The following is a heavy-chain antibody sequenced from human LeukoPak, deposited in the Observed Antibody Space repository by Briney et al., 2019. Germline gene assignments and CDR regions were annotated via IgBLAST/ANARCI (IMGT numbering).Heavy chain of an antibody. CDR1: GYSFTSYW. V-gene: IGHV5-51*01. D-gene: IGHD3-16*01. CDR2: IYPGDSDT. Sequence: GESLKISCKGSGYSFTSYWIGWVRQMPGKGLEWMGIIYPGDSDTRYSPSFQGQVTISADKSISTAYLQWSSLKASDTAMYYCARLLGGFAHLTYYHYGMDVWGQGTTVTVSS. CDR3: ARLLGGFAHLTYYHYGMDV. J-gene: IGHJ6*02.